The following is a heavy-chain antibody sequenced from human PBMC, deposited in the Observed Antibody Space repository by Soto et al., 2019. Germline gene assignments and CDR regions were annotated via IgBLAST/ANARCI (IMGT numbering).Heavy chain of an antibody. CDR3: AREYYYDSSGYPTLYGMDV. J-gene: IGHJ6*02. D-gene: IGHD3-22*01. CDR2: ISSSSSYI. V-gene: IGHV3-21*01. CDR1: GFTFSSYS. Sequence: WESLRLSCSASGFTFSSYSMNWGRQAPGKGLEWVSSISSSSSYIYYADSVKGRFTISRDNAKNSLYLQMNSLRAEDTAVYYCAREYYYDSSGYPTLYGMDVWGQGTTVTAP.